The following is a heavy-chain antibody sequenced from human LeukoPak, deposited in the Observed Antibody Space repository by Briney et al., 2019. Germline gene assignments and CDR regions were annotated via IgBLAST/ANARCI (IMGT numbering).Heavy chain of an antibody. CDR3: ARSGDCTNGVCQTIRDY. CDR1: GFTFSSYS. Sequence: GGSLRLSCAASGFTFSSYSMNWVRQVPGKGLEWVSSISSSSSYIYYADSVKGRFTISRDNAKNSLYLQMNSLRAEDTAVYYCARSGDCTNGVCQTIRDYWGQGTLVTVSS. V-gene: IGHV3-21*01. J-gene: IGHJ4*02. CDR2: ISSSSSYI. D-gene: IGHD2-8*01.